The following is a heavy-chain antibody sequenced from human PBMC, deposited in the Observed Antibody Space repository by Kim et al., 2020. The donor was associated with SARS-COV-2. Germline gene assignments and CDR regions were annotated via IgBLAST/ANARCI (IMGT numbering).Heavy chain of an antibody. CDR2: IIPIFGTA. J-gene: IGHJ6*02. D-gene: IGHD6-13*01. V-gene: IGHV1-69*13. CDR1: GGTFSSYA. Sequence: SVKVSCKASGGTFSSYAISWVRQAPGQGLEWMGGIIPIFGTANYAQKFQGRVTITADESTSTAYMELSSLRSEDTAVYYCARVKIAAAGPDYYYYGMDVWGQGTTVTVSS. CDR3: ARVKIAAAGPDYYYYGMDV.